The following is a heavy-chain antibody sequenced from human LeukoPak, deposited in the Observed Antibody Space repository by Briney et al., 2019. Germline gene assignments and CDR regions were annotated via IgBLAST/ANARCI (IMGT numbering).Heavy chain of an antibody. J-gene: IGHJ4*02. CDR3: AKDQLEVPANIGLIPSDY. V-gene: IGHV3-23*01. CDR2: IGGDAGST. CDR1: GFTFSSYA. Sequence: GGSLRLSCAASGFTFSSYAMSWVRQAPGKGLEWVSAIGGDAGSTYYADSVKGRFTISRDNSKNTLYLQMNSLRAEDTAIYYCAKDQLEVPANIGLIPSDYWGQGTLVTVSS. D-gene: IGHD5-12*01.